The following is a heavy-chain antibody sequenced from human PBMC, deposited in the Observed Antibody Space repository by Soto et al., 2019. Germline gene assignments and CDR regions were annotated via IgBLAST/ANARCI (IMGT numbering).Heavy chain of an antibody. CDR2: ISAYNGNT. J-gene: IGHJ3*02. V-gene: IGHV1-18*01. Sequence: ASVKVSCKASGYTFTSYGISWLRQAPGQGLEWMGWISAYNGNTNYAQKLQGRVTMTTDTSTSTAYMELRSLRSDDTAVYYCARSFHSSGWYEDAFDIWGQGTMVTVSS. CDR3: ARSFHSSGWYEDAFDI. CDR1: GYTFTSYG. D-gene: IGHD6-19*01.